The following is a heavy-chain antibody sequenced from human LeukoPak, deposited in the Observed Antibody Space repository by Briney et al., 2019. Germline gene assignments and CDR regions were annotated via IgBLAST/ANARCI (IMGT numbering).Heavy chain of an antibody. J-gene: IGHJ3*02. CDR2: ISCSGGST. Sequence: GGSLRLSCAASGFTFSSYAMSWVRHAPGKGLEWVSAISCSGGSTYYADSVKGRFTISRDNSKNTLYLQMNSLRAEDTAVYYCAKHPRGLTGYYVSDAFDIWGQGTMVTVSS. D-gene: IGHD3-9*01. V-gene: IGHV3-23*01. CDR1: GFTFSSYA. CDR3: AKHPRGLTGYYVSDAFDI.